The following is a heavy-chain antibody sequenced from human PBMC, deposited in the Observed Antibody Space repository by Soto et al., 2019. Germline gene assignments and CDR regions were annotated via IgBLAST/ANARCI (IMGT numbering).Heavy chain of an antibody. V-gene: IGHV3-30*03. CDR3: ARDVLVAARPAYYYYGMDV. CDR1: GFAFSTYG. CDR2: ISYDGSNK. J-gene: IGHJ6*02. D-gene: IGHD2-15*01. Sequence: QVHLVESGGGVVQPGRSLRLSCAASGFAFSTYGMHWVRQAPGTGLEWVAVISYDGSNKYYADSVKGRFTISRDNSKNTLYLQMNSLRAEDTAVYYCARDVLVAARPAYYYYGMDVWGQGTTVTVSS.